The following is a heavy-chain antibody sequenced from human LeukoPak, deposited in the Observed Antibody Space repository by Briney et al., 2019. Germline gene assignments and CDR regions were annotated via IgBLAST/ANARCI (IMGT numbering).Heavy chain of an antibody. D-gene: IGHD6-13*01. Sequence: SETLSLTCTVSGYSISSGYYWGWIRQPPGKGLEWIGSIYHSGSTYYNPSLKSRVTISVDTSKNQFSLKLSSVTAADTAVYYCARVREGYSSPFFDYWGQGTLVTVSS. CDR3: ARVREGYSSPFFDY. CDR2: IYHSGST. V-gene: IGHV4-38-2*02. J-gene: IGHJ4*02. CDR1: GYSISSGYY.